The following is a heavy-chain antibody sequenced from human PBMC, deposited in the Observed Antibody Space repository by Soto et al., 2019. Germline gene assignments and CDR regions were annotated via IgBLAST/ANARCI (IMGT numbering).Heavy chain of an antibody. D-gene: IGHD2-21*02. CDR1: GFTFSSYD. V-gene: IGHV3-33*01. J-gene: IGHJ4*02. CDR3: ARALGVYCGGDCALDY. CDR2: IWYDGSNK. Sequence: QVQLVESGGGVVQPGRSLRLSCAASGFTFSSYDMHWVRQAPGKGLEWVAVIWYDGSNKYYADSVKGRFTISRDNSKNTLYLQMNSLRAEDTAVYYCARALGVYCGGDCALDYWGQGTLVTVSS.